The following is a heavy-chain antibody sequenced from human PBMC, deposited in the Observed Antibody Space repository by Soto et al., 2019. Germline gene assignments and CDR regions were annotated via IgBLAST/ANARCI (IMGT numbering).Heavy chain of an antibody. V-gene: IGHV3-9*01. J-gene: IGHJ6*02. Sequence: GGSLRLSCAASGFSFNSYRMSWVRQAPGKGLEWVSGISWNSGSIGYADSVKGRFTISRDNAKNSLYLQMNSLRAEDTALYYCAKELGRAPYYYYGMDVWGQGTTVTVSS. CDR3: AKELGRAPYYYYGMDV. CDR1: GFSFNSYR. CDR2: ISWNSGSI.